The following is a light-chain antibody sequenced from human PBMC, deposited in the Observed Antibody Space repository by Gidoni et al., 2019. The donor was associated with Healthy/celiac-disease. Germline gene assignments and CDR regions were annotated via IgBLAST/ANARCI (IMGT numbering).Light chain of an antibody. CDR2: QDS. CDR3: QAWDSSTSGV. J-gene: IGLJ3*02. CDR1: KSGDKY. V-gene: IGLV3-1*01. Sequence: SYELTQPPPVSVSPGQTASITCSGAKSGDKYACWYQQKPGQSPVLVIYQDSKRPSGIPERFSGSNSGNTATLTISGTQAMDEADYYCQAWDSSTSGVFGGGTKLTVL.